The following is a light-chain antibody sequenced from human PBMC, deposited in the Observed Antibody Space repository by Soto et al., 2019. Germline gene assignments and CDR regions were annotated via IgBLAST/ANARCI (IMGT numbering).Light chain of an antibody. V-gene: IGKV3-15*01. J-gene: IGKJ1*01. CDR3: QQYNNWPPMA. Sequence: EIVMTQSPATLSVSPGERATLSCRASQSVSSNLAWYQQKPGQAPRLLIYGASTRATGIPARFSGSGSGTECTRTISSLQAEDFAVYYCQQYNNWPPMAFGQGTKVEIK. CDR1: QSVSSN. CDR2: GAS.